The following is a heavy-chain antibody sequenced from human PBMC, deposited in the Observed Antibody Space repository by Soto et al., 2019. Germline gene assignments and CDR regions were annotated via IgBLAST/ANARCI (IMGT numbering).Heavy chain of an antibody. Sequence: EAHLLESGGGLVQPGGSLRLSCAASGFTFSSYAMSWARQAPGKGLEWVSGISGSGGSTYYADSVKGRFTISRDNSKNTLYLQMNSLRAEDTAVYYCAKGLSGSPTTRGMGVWGQGTTVIVSS. CDR3: AKGLSGSPTTRGMGV. CDR1: GFTFSSYA. D-gene: IGHD1-26*01. V-gene: IGHV3-23*01. CDR2: ISGSGGST. J-gene: IGHJ6*02.